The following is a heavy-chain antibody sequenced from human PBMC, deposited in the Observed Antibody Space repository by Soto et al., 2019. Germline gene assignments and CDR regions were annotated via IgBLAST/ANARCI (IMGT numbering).Heavy chain of an antibody. CDR3: ARDLSGPLDY. CDR1: GFTFSNYG. CDR2: IWYDGSNK. J-gene: IGHJ4*02. V-gene: IGHV3-33*01. Sequence: QVQLVESGGGVVQPGRSLRLSCTASGFTFSNYGMHWVRQAPGKGLECVAVIWYDGSNKYYVDSVKGRFTISRDTSKNTLYLQMNGLRVEDTAVYYCARDLSGPLDYWGQGTLVTVSS.